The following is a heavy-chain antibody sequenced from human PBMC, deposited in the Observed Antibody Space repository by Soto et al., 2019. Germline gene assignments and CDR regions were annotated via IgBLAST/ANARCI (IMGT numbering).Heavy chain of an antibody. J-gene: IGHJ4*02. V-gene: IGHV4-4*02. D-gene: IGHD3-22*01. CDR2: IYHSGST. Sequence: QVQLQESGPGLVKPSGTLSLTCAVSGGSISSSNWWSWVRQPPGKGLEWIGEIYHSGSTNYNPSLKSRVTTSVDKSKNQFSLKLSSVTAADTAVYYCARLDSSGYYQGNNFDYWGQGTLVTVSS. CDR3: ARLDSSGYYQGNNFDY. CDR1: GGSISSSNW.